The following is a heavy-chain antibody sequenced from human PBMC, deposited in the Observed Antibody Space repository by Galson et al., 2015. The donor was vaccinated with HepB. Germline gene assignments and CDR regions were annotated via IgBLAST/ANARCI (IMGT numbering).Heavy chain of an antibody. CDR1: GGSFSGYY. CDR3: ASGNVLVWFGESSDRNIFDY. D-gene: IGHD3-10*01. J-gene: IGHJ4*02. V-gene: IGHV4-34*01. Sequence: ETLSLTCAVYGGSFSGYYWSWIRQPPGKGLEWIGEINHSGSTNYNPSLKSRVTISVDTSRNQFSLKLSSVTAADTAVYYCASGNVLVWFGESSDRNIFDYWGQGTLVTVSS. CDR2: INHSGST.